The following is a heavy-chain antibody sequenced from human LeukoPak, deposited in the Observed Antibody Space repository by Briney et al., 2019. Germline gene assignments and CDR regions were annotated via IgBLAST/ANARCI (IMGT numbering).Heavy chain of an antibody. J-gene: IGHJ4*02. Sequence: GFLRLSCAASGFTFSDYYMSWIRQAPGKGLEWVSYISSSGSTIYYADSVKGRFTISRDNAKNSLYLQMNSLRAEDTAVYYCARKEPVVVITDWGQGTLVTVSS. V-gene: IGHV3-11*01. CDR1: GFTFSDYY. D-gene: IGHD3-22*01. CDR2: ISSSGSTI. CDR3: ARKEPVVVITD.